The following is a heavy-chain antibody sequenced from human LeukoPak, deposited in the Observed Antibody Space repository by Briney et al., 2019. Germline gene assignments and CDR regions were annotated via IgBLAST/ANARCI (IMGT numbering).Heavy chain of an antibody. D-gene: IGHD3-9*01. CDR1: GGTFSSYA. CDR3: ARDHQYDILTGYYV. V-gene: IGHV1-69*13. CDR2: TIPIFGTA. J-gene: IGHJ4*02. Sequence: ASVKVSCKASGGTFSSYAISWVRQAPGQGLEWMGGTIPIFGTANYAQKFQGRVTITADESTSTAYMELSSLRSEDTAVYYCARDHQYDILTGYYVWGQGTLVTVSS.